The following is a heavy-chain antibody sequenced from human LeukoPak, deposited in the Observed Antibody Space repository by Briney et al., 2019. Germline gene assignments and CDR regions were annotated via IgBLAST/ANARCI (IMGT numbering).Heavy chain of an antibody. CDR3: ARLYISSSGLRASDY. CDR1: GFTFHLSA. Sequence: PAGSLRLSCAASGFTFHLSAMHWVRPAPGKGLEWVSLITGDGRSTYYADSVKGRFPISRANAKNSLYLQMNSLRTGDTAVYYWARLYISSSGLRASDYWGQGTLVTVSS. D-gene: IGHD6-6*01. CDR2: ITGDGRST. V-gene: IGHV3-43*02. J-gene: IGHJ4*02.